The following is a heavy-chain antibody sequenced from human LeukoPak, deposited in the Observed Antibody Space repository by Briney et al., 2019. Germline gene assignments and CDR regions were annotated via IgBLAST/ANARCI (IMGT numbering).Heavy chain of an antibody. Sequence: PGGSLRLSCAASGFAFSRYNMDWVRQAPGKGLEWVSYISSSSSTIYYADSVKGRFTISRDNAKNSVYLQMNSLRDEDTAVYYCARGGSSSWHVVGTWGQGTLVTVSS. V-gene: IGHV3-48*02. D-gene: IGHD6-13*01. J-gene: IGHJ5*02. CDR2: ISSSSSTI. CDR3: ARGGSSSWHVVGT. CDR1: GFAFSRYN.